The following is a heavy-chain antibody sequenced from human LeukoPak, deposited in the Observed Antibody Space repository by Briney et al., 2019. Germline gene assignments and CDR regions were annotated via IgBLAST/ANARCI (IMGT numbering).Heavy chain of an antibody. V-gene: IGHV4-59*01. D-gene: IGHD2-2*02. J-gene: IGHJ2*01. CDR3: ARVVPAAIRSMVWYFDL. Sequence: PSETLSLTCTDSGGSISSYYWSWIRQPPGKGLEWIGYIYYSGSTNYNPSLKSRVTISVDTSKNQFSLKLSSVTAADTAVYYCARVVPAAIRSMVWYFDLWGRGTLVTVSS. CDR1: GGSISSYY. CDR2: IYYSGST.